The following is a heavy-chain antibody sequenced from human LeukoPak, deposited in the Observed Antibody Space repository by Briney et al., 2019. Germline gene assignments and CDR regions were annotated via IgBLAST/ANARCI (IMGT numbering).Heavy chain of an antibody. V-gene: IGHV4-59*08. J-gene: IGHJ4*02. CDR2: IYYSGST. Sequence: SETLSLTCTVSGGSISSYYWSWIRQPPGKGLEWIGYIYYSGSTNYNPSLKSRVTISVDTSKNQFSLKLSSVTAADTAVYYCARHGSSWYEKDYFDYWGQGTLVTVSS. CDR3: ARHGSSWYEKDYFDY. D-gene: IGHD6-13*01. CDR1: GGSISSYY.